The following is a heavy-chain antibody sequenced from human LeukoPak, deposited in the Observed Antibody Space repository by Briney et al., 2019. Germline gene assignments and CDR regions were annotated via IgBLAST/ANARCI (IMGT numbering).Heavy chain of an antibody. Sequence: GASVKVSCKASGYTFTGYYIHWVRRAPGQGLEWMGWINPKNGGTIYAPKFQGRVTMARDTSISTVFMELSSLRDDDTAMYYCARDVLYSGSHRFDSWGQGIPATVSS. CDR2: INPKNGGT. V-gene: IGHV1-2*02. D-gene: IGHD5-12*01. CDR1: GYTFTGYY. J-gene: IGHJ5*01. CDR3: ARDVLYSGSHRFDS.